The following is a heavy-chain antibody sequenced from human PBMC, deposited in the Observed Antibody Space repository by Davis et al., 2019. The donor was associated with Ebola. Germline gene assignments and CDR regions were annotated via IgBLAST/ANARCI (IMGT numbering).Heavy chain of an antibody. Sequence: AASVKVSCKASGYSFSSNDINWVRQATGQGLEWMGWMNPNSGNTAYAQKFQGRVTMTRDTSISTAYMELSSLRSEDTAVYYCARDENSNYGFYYYGMDVWGQGTTVTVSS. CDR1: GYSFSSND. J-gene: IGHJ6*02. D-gene: IGHD4-11*01. CDR3: ARDENSNYGFYYYGMDV. CDR2: MNPNSGNT. V-gene: IGHV1-8*02.